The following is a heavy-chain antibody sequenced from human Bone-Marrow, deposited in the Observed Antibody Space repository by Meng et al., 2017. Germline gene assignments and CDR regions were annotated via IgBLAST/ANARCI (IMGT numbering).Heavy chain of an antibody. D-gene: IGHD1-14*01. Sequence: QVQLVQSGAEGQKPGSSVKVACKTSGGSFSTHTFSWVRQAPGQGLEWMGGLIAVFDKTKAAPRFQDRVTFTADESTSTAYMELSSLTFDDTAVYFGARGRRNEPLFDYWGQGTLVTVSS. CDR2: LIAVFDKT. CDR1: GGSFSTHT. V-gene: IGHV1-69*13. CDR3: ARGRRNEPLFDY. J-gene: IGHJ4*02.